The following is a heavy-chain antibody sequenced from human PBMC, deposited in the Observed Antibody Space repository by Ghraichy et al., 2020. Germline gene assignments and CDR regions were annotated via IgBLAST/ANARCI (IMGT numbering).Heavy chain of an antibody. V-gene: IGHV1-69*13. CDR1: GGTFNSYA. CDR3: ARSGYCSSTSCYSSFEYYYYYGMDV. CDR2: IIPIFGTA. J-gene: IGHJ6*02. Sequence: SVKVSCKASGGTFNSYAISWVRQAPGQGLEWMGGIIPIFGTANYAQKFQGRVTITADESTSTAYMELSSLRSEDTAVYYCARSGYCSSTSCYSSFEYYYYYGMDVWGQGTTVTVSS. D-gene: IGHD2-2*01.